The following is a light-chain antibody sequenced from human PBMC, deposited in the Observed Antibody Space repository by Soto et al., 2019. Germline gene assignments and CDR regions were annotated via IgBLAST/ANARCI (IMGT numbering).Light chain of an antibody. CDR3: QQYGSTPPVT. V-gene: IGKV3-20*01. CDR2: GAS. Sequence: EIVLTQSPGTLSLSPGERATLSCRASQSVSSDYLSWYQQKPGQPPRLLIYGASYRATGIPDRFSGGGSGTDFTLTISRLEAEGFAVYYCQQYGSTPPVTFGGGTKVEIK. J-gene: IGKJ4*01. CDR1: QSVSSDY.